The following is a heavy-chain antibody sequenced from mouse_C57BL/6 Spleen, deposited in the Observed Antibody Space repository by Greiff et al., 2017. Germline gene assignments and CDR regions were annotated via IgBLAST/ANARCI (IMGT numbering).Heavy chain of an antibody. Sequence: EVQLQQSGPELVQPGASVKIPCKASGYTFTDYNMDWVKQSPGKSLEWIGDINPNNGGTIYNQKFKGKATWTVDKSSSTAYMELRSLTSEDTAVYYCARDDYGWFAYWGQGTLVTVSA. J-gene: IGHJ3*01. V-gene: IGHV1-18*01. CDR1: GYTFTDYN. D-gene: IGHD2-4*01. CDR2: INPNNGGT. CDR3: ARDDYGWFAY.